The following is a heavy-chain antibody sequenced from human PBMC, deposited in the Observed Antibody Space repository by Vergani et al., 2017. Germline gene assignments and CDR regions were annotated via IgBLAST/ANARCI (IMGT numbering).Heavy chain of an antibody. CDR2: ISSSSSTI. CDR3: ARDFPRGSGSCSFDY. D-gene: IGHD2-15*01. V-gene: IGHV3-48*04. Sequence: EVQLVESGGGLVQPGGSLRLSCAASGFTFSSYSMNWVRQAPGKGLEWVSYISSSSSTIYYADSVKGRFTISRDNAKNSLYLQMNSLRAEDTAVYYCARDFPRGSGSCSFDYWGQGTLVTVSS. J-gene: IGHJ4*02. CDR1: GFTFSSYS.